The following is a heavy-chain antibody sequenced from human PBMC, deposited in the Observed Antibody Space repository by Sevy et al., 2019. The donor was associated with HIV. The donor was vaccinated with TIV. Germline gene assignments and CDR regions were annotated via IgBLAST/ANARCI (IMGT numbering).Heavy chain of an antibody. Sequence: ASVKVSCKASGYTFTGYYMHWVRQAPRQGLEWMGRINPNSGGTNYAQKFQGRVTMTRDTSISTAYMELSRLRSDDTAVHYCARGGSFNYDFWSGYLGASSYGMDVWGQGTTVTVSS. J-gene: IGHJ6*02. CDR3: ARGGSFNYDFWSGYLGASSYGMDV. CDR2: INPNSGGT. CDR1: GYTFTGYY. D-gene: IGHD3-3*01. V-gene: IGHV1-2*06.